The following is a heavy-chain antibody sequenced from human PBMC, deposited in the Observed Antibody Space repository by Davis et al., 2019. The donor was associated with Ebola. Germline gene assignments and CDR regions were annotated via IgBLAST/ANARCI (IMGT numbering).Heavy chain of an antibody. D-gene: IGHD1-26*01. Sequence: SVKVSCKASGGTFSSYAISWVRQAPGQGLEWMGGIITILGIANYAQKFQGRVTITADKSTSTAYMELSSLRSEDTAVYYCARDRGGRAWYYYMDVWGKGTTVTVSS. V-gene: IGHV1-69*10. J-gene: IGHJ6*03. CDR3: ARDRGGRAWYYYMDV. CDR1: GGTFSSYA. CDR2: IITILGIA.